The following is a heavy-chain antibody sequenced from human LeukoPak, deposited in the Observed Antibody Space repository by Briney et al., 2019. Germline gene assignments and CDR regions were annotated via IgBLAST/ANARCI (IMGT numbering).Heavy chain of an antibody. CDR3: ATGTSEGRDSLRFAY. D-gene: IGHD5-18*01. J-gene: IGHJ4*02. Sequence: GASVKVSCKASGGTFSSYAISWVRQAPGQGLEWMGGIIPIFGTANYAQKFQGRVTITTDESTSTAYMELSSLRSEDTAVYYCATGTSEGRDSLRFAYWGQGTLVTVSS. V-gene: IGHV1-69*05. CDR1: GGTFSSYA. CDR2: IIPIFGTA.